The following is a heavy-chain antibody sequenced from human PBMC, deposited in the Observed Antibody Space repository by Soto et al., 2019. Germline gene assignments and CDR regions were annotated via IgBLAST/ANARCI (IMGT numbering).Heavy chain of an antibody. J-gene: IGHJ4*02. D-gene: IGHD3-10*01. CDR3: ARMNRDYYGSGSSHNYFDY. Sequence: TSETLSLTCAVSGGSISSGGYSWGWIRQPPGKGLEWIGYIYHSGSTYYNPSLKSRVTISVDRSKNQFSLKLSSVTAADTAVYYCARMNRDYYGSGSSHNYFDYWGQGTLVTVSS. CDR1: GGSISSGGYS. CDR2: IYHSGST. V-gene: IGHV4-30-2*01.